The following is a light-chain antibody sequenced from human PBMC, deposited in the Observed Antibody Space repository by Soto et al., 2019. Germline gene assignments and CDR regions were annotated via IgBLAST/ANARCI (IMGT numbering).Light chain of an antibody. Sequence: EIVLTQSPGTLSLSPGERATLSCRASQSVYNSYLAWYQQRPGQAPRLLINGASNRATGIPDRFTGSGSGTGLTLTSSRLEPVDFAVYYCQQYGSPPLTFGQGTKQVIK. CDR3: QQYGSPPLT. CDR1: QSVYNSY. CDR2: GAS. J-gene: IGKJ2*01. V-gene: IGKV3-20*01.